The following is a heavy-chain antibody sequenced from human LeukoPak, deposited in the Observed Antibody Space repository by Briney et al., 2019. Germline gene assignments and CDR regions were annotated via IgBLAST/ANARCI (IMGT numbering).Heavy chain of an antibody. CDR3: AKDSTAMIVAPDGY. CDR1: GFTFDDYA. Sequence: GGSLRLSCAASGFTFDDYAMHWVRQAPGKGLEWVSGISWNSGSIGYADSVKGRFTISRDNAKNSLYLQMNSLRAEDMALYYYAKDSTAMIVAPDGYWGQGTLVTVSS. D-gene: IGHD3-22*01. CDR2: ISWNSGSI. J-gene: IGHJ4*02. V-gene: IGHV3-9*03.